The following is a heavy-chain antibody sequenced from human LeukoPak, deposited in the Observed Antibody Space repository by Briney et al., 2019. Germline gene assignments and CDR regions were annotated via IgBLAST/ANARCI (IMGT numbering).Heavy chain of an antibody. J-gene: IGHJ4*02. D-gene: IGHD3-16*01. Sequence: SETLSLTCAVYGGSFSGYYWSWIRQPPGKGLEWIGEINHSGSTNYNPSLKSRVTISVDTSKNQFSLKLSSVTAADTAVYYCARGGGSYWGQGTLVTVSS. CDR2: INHSGST. CDR3: ARGGGSY. V-gene: IGHV4-34*01. CDR1: GGSFSGYY.